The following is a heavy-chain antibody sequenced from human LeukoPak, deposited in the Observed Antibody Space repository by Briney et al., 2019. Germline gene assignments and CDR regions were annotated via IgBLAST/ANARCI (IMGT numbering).Heavy chain of an antibody. D-gene: IGHD3-22*01. CDR3: VRIRGVWLYDC. V-gene: IGHV3-7*01. J-gene: IGHJ4*02. CDR1: GFTLSNYW. Sequence: GGSLRLSCAASGFTLSNYWMSWVRQAPGKGLEWVANIKQDGSEKYYVDSVEGRFTISRDNAKNSLHLQMDSLRPEDTAVYYCVRIRGVWLYDCWGQGTLVTVSS. CDR2: IKQDGSEK.